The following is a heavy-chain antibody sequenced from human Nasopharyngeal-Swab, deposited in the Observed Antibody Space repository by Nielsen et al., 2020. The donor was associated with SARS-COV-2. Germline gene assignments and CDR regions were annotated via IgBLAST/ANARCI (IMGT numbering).Heavy chain of an antibody. Sequence: SETLSLTCTVSGGSISSSSYYWGWIRQPPGKGLEWIGSIYYSGSTYYNPSLKSRVTISVDTSKNQFSLKLSSVTAADTAVYYCARGSYYDFWSGYPIYYYYYGMDVWGQGTTVTVSS. D-gene: IGHD3-3*01. CDR2: IYYSGST. J-gene: IGHJ6*02. V-gene: IGHV4-39*07. CDR1: GGSISSSSYY. CDR3: ARGSYYDFWSGYPIYYYYYGMDV.